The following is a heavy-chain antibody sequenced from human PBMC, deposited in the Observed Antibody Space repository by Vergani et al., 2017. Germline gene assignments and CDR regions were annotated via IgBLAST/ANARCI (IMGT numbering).Heavy chain of an antibody. CDR2: IYYSGST. D-gene: IGHD2-15*01. CDR1: GGSISSYY. Sequence: QVQLQESGPGLVKPSETLSLTCTVSGGSISSYYWSWIRQPPGKGLEWIGYIYYSGSTNYNPSLKSRVTMSVDTSKNQFSLKLSSVTAADTAVYYCARDGSSVVVAAFFDYWGQGTLVTVSS. V-gene: IGHV4-59*12. J-gene: IGHJ4*02. CDR3: ARDGSSVVVAAFFDY.